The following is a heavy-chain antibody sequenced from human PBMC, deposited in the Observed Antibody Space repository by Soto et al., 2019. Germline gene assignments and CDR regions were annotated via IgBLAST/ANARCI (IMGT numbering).Heavy chain of an antibody. Sequence: QVQLVESGGGVVQPGRSLRLSCAASGFTFSSYGMHWVRQAPGKGLEWVAVISYDGSNKYYADSVKGRFTISRDNYKNTLYLQMNSLRAEDTAVYYCAKDGTVTIVPDYYYYYYGMDVWGQGTTVTVSS. CDR3: AKDGTVTIVPDYYYYYYGMDV. CDR1: GFTFSSYG. V-gene: IGHV3-30*18. J-gene: IGHJ6*02. CDR2: ISYDGSNK. D-gene: IGHD4-17*01.